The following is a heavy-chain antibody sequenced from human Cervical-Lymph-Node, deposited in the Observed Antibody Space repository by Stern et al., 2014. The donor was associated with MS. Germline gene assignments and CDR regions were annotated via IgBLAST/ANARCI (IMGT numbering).Heavy chain of an antibody. CDR1: GFSLSTSGVG. V-gene: IGHV2-5*02. J-gene: IGHJ4*02. D-gene: IGHD6-6*01. CDR3: VHGNSRSPFDY. Sequence: QITLKESGPTLVKPTQPLTLTCTFSGFSLSTSGVGVGWIRQTPGKAPEWPALIYWDDDKRYSPSLKSRLTITKDTSKNQVVLTMTNLDPVDTATYYCVHGNSRSPFDYWGQGTLVTVSS. CDR2: IYWDDDK.